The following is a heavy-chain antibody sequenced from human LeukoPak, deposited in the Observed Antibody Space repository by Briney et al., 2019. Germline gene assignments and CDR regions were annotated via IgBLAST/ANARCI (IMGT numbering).Heavy chain of an antibody. D-gene: IGHD3-3*01. CDR1: GSAFSRSW. CDR3: ASDGGHAMVV. V-gene: IGHV3-74*01. J-gene: IGHJ6*02. CDR2: INNDASRT. Sequence: GGSLRLSCAASGSAFSRSWIHWVRQAPGKGLVWVSHINNDASRTTYADSVRGRFIISRDNAKNTVSLQMNSLRAEDTAVYYCASDGGHAMVVWGQGTTVTVSS.